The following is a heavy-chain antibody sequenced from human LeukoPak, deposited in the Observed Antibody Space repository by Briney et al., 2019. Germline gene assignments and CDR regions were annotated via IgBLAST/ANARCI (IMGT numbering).Heavy chain of an antibody. D-gene: IGHD2-21*02. CDR1: GGTFSSYA. CDR3: AYYCGGDCYSIDY. Sequence: RRASAKVSCKASGGTFSSYAISWVRQAPGQGLEWMGRIIPILGIANYAQKFQGRVTITADKSTSTAYMELSSLRSEDTAVYYCAYYCGGDCYSIDYWGQGTLVTVSS. CDR2: IIPILGIA. V-gene: IGHV1-69*04. J-gene: IGHJ4*02.